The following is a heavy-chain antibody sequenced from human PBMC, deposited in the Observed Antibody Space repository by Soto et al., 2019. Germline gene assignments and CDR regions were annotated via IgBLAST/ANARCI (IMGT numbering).Heavy chain of an antibody. CDR3: ATVLRGVVIWFAP. V-gene: IGHV1-18*01. Sequence: HLVQSGPEVKKPGASITVSCKTSGDTFTNFGLSWVRQAPGQGLEWMGWIATYNSNRNYAQKSRGGPPVTTDPSRCTAYRELKGLRYAAPPVYYGATVLRGVVIWFAPWGQGTLVPVSS. CDR1: GDTFTNFG. D-gene: IGHD3-10*01. CDR2: IATYNSNR. J-gene: IGHJ5*02.